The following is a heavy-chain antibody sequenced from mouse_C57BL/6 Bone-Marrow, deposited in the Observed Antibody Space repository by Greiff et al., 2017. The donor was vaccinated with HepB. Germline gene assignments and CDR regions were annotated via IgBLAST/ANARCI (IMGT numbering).Heavy chain of an antibody. D-gene: IGHD2-3*01. J-gene: IGHJ2*01. Sequence: VKLQQPGAELVKPGASVKVSCKASGYTFTSYWMHWVKQRPGQGLEWIGRIHPADSDTNYNQKFKGKATLTVDKSSSTAYMQLSSLTSEDSAVCYCAKYPRCDGYYFDYWGQGTTLTVSS. V-gene: IGHV1-74*01. CDR1: GYTFTSYW. CDR2: IHPADSDT. CDR3: AKYPRCDGYYFDY.